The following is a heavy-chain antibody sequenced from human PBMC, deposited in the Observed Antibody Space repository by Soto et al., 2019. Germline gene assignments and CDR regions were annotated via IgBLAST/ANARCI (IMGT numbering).Heavy chain of an antibody. CDR3: GKRKYCGSVGGFDR. CDR1: GFTFNNYA. CDR2: ITSSGGST. Sequence: EAQLLESGGGLVLPGGSLRLSCAVSGFTFNNYAMSWVRQPPGKGLEWVSSITSSGGSTYYADSVKGRFTISRDNSENALYLQMNSLRVEDTAVYYCGKRKYCGSVGGFDRWGQGTLVTVSS. V-gene: IGHV3-23*01. J-gene: IGHJ4*02. D-gene: IGHD2-21*01.